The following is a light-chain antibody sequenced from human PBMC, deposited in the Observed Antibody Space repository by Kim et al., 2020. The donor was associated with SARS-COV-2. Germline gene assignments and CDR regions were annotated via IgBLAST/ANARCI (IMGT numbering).Light chain of an antibody. CDR3: QAWDSSTWV. J-gene: IGLJ3*02. CDR2: QDS. Sequence: VSPGQTASITCSGDKLGDKYACWYQQKPGRSPVLVIYQDSKRPSGIPERFSGSHSGNTATLTISGTQAMDEADYYCQAWDSSTWVFGGGTQLTVL. V-gene: IGLV3-1*01. CDR1: KLGDKY.